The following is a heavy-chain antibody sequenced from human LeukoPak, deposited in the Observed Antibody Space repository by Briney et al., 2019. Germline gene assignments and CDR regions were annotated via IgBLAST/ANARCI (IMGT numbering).Heavy chain of an antibody. Sequence: GGSLRLSCAASGFTFSSYGMHWVRQAPGKGLEWVAVISYDGSNKYYADSVKGRFAISRDNSKNTLYLRMNSLRAEDTAVYYCARDSLSYGLVDWFDPWGQGTLVTVSS. V-gene: IGHV3-30*19. J-gene: IGHJ5*02. CDR1: GFTFSSYG. D-gene: IGHD5-18*01. CDR3: ARDSLSYGLVDWFDP. CDR2: ISYDGSNK.